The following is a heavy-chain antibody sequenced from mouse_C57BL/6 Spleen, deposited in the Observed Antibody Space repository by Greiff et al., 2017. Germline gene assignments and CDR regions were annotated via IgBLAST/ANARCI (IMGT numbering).Heavy chain of an antibody. CDR1: GYTFTSYW. CDR2: IDPSDSYT. V-gene: IGHV1-69*01. D-gene: IGHD2-4*01. J-gene: IGHJ2*01. Sequence: VQLQQPGAELVMPGASVKLSCKASGYTFTSYWMHWVKQRPGQGLEWIGEIDPSDSYTNYNQKFKGKSTLTVDKSSSTAYMQLSSLTSEDSAVYYCARRGLRREGYYFDYWGQGTTLTVSS. CDR3: ARRGLRREGYYFDY.